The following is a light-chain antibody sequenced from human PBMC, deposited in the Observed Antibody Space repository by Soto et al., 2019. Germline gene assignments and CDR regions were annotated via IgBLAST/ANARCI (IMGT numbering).Light chain of an antibody. CDR2: DVS. Sequence: DIQMTQSPSTLSASVGDRVTITCRASQSISNWLAWYQQKPGKAPTLLIYDVSRLESGVPSRFSGSGSGTEFTLTISSLQPEDFATYYCQQSSSTPPFTFGPGTKVDIK. J-gene: IGKJ3*01. CDR1: QSISNW. CDR3: QQSSSTPPFT. V-gene: IGKV1-5*01.